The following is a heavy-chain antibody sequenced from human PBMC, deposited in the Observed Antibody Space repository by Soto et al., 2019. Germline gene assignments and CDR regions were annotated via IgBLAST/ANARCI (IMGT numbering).Heavy chain of an antibody. D-gene: IGHD4-17*01. CDR3: ARTIDPDYGDYVEQYYFDY. J-gene: IGHJ4*02. CDR2: VYYSGST. V-gene: IGHV4-30-4*01. CDR1: SGSISAGDYY. Sequence: TLSLTCTDSSGSISAGDYYWSWIRKPPGKGLEWIGYVYYSGSTYYNPSLKSRVTISVDTSKNQFSLKLSSVTAADTAVYCCARTIDPDYGDYVEQYYFDYWGQGTLVTVSS.